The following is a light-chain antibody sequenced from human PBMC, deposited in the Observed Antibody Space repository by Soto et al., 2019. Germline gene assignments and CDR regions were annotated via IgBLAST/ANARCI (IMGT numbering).Light chain of an antibody. J-gene: IGKJ4*01. Sequence: EIVLTQSPATLSLSPGERATLSCRASQSVSSYLAWYQQKRGQAPRLLIYDASNRATGIPGRFTGSGSGTDFSLTISSLEPEDFAVYYCQQRSTWPLTFGGGTKVDIK. CDR3: QQRSTWPLT. CDR2: DAS. CDR1: QSVSSY. V-gene: IGKV3-11*01.